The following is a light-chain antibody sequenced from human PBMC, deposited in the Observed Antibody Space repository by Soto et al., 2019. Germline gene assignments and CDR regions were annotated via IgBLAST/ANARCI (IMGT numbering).Light chain of an antibody. CDR3: QKSGS. CDR2: DAA. J-gene: IGKJ2*01. Sequence: EVVLTQSPVTLSVSPGERATLSCRASQSVGNFLAWYQQRPGQAPRLLIYDAANRATGIPARFSGSGSGTDFTLTISRLEPEDFAVYYCQKSGSFGQGTKLEIK. CDR1: QSVGNF. V-gene: IGKV3-11*01.